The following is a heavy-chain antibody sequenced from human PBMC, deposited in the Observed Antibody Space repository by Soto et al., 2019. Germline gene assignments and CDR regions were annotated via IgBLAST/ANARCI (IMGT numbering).Heavy chain of an antibody. CDR3: ARVVGDVTH. V-gene: IGHV1-8*01. Sequence: QVQLVQSGAEVKKPGASVKVSCKASGYTFSCCDINWVRQATGQGLEWLGWMNPNSGNTGYAQRFQGRVTMTWDTSISTAYMEPNSLRSDDTAVYYCARVVGDVTHWGQGTLVTVSS. CDR2: MNPNSGNT. CDR1: GYTFSCCD. J-gene: IGHJ4*02. D-gene: IGHD2-21*02.